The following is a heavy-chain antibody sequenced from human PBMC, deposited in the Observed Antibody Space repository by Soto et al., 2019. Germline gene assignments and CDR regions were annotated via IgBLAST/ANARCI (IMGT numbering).Heavy chain of an antibody. J-gene: IGHJ6*02. CDR2: MSCSGGST. V-gene: IGHV3-23*01. Sequence: GGSLRLSCAASGFTFSSYAMSWVRQAPGKGLGWVSAMSCSGGSTYYADSVKGRFTISRDNSKNTLYLQMNSLRAENTAVYYGAKAQRPQHYYGLGIEMAHGMDVWGQGTTVTVSS. CDR3: AKAQRPQHYYGLGIEMAHGMDV. CDR1: GFTFSSYA. D-gene: IGHD3-10*01.